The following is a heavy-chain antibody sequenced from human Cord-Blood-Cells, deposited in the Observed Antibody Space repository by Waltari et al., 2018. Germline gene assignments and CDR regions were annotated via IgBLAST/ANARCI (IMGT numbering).Heavy chain of an antibody. CDR3: ARGLVITMVRGVIIIGAFDI. V-gene: IGHV4-31*03. J-gene: IGHJ3*02. D-gene: IGHD3-10*01. CDR1: GGSISSGGYY. Sequence: QVQLQESGPGLVKPSQTLSLTCTVSGGSISSGGYYWSWIRQHPGTGLEWIGYIYYSGSTYYNPSLKSRVTISVDTSKNQFSLKLSSVTAADTAVYYCARGLVITMVRGVIIIGAFDIWGQGTMVTVSS. CDR2: IYYSGST.